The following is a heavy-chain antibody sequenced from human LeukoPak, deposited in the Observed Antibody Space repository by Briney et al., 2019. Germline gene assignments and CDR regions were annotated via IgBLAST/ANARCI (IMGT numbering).Heavy chain of an antibody. CDR2: IDKKDKGYATAT. CDR1: GFTFSGSA. D-gene: IGHD1-26*01. Sequence: GGSLRLSCAASGFTFSGSAIHWVRQSSGKGLEWVGQIDKKDKGYATATAYAASVKGRFTISRDDSINTAYLQMKRLKTEDTALYYCTRDSGTYNWFDPWGQGTLVTVSS. CDR3: TRDSGTYNWFDP. V-gene: IGHV3-73*01. J-gene: IGHJ5*02.